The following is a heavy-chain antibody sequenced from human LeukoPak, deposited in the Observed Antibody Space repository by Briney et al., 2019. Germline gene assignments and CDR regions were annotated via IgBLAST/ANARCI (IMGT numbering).Heavy chain of an antibody. CDR3: SKSRWPTVTSYYFDY. J-gene: IGHJ4*02. CDR2: ISYDGSNK. V-gene: IGHV3-30*18. D-gene: IGHD4-17*01. CDR1: GFPLSRYC. Sequence: PGGSQRLLCAASGFPLSRYCLHWVSQAPGKGLEWVAVISYDGSNKYYADSVKGRFTISRDNSKNTLYLQMNSLRAEDTAVYYCSKSRWPTVTSYYFDYWGQGTMVTVSS.